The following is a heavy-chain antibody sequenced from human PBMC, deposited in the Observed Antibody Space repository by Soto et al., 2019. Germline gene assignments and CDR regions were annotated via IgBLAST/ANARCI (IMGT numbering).Heavy chain of an antibody. CDR1: GFTFSSYS. J-gene: IGHJ6*02. CDR2: ISSSSSTI. D-gene: IGHD3-10*01. V-gene: IGHV3-48*01. CDR3: ARDSYGASGYYYGMDV. Sequence: PGGSLRLSCAASGFTFSSYSMNWVRQAPGKGLEWVSYISSSSSTIYYADSVKGRFTISRDNSKNSLYLQMNSLRAEDTAVYYCARDSYGASGYYYGMDVWGQGTTVTVSS.